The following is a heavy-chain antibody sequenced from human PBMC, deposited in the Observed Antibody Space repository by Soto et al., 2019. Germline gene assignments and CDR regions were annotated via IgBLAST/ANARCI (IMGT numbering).Heavy chain of an antibody. D-gene: IGHD4-17*01. CDR2: IYHSGST. J-gene: IGHJ4*02. CDR1: GGSISSGGYS. V-gene: IGHV4-30-2*01. CDR3: ARGNAYGDYGY. Sequence: SETLSLTCAVSGGSISSGGYSWSWIRQPPWKGLEWIGYIYHSGSTYYNPSLKSRVTISVDRSKNQFSLKLSSVTAADTAVYYCARGNAYGDYGYWGQGXLVTVYS.